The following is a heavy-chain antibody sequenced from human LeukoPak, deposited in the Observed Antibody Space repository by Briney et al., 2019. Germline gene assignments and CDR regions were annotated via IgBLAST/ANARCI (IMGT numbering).Heavy chain of an antibody. CDR3: AKLLSASGWHNFPFDY. Sequence: GGSLRLSCSASGFTFSSSAINRVRPAPGEGLEWVLAFRGSGGSTYYADSVKGRFTISRDNSKNTLYLQMNSLRAEDTAVYYCAKLLSASGWHNFPFDYWGQGTLVTVSS. CDR1: GFTFSSSA. CDR2: FRGSGGST. D-gene: IGHD6-19*01. J-gene: IGHJ4*02. V-gene: IGHV3-23*01.